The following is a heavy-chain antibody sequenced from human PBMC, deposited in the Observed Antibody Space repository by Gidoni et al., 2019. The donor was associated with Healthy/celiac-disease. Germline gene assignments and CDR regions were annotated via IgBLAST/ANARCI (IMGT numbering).Heavy chain of an antibody. CDR1: GGTFSSYA. V-gene: IGHV1-69*01. D-gene: IGHD2-15*01. Sequence: QVQLVQSGAEVKKPGSSVKVSCKASGGTFSSYAISWVRQAPGQGLEWMGGIIPSFGTANYGQKFQGRVTITADESTSTAYMELSSLRSEDTAVYYCARDYPYCSGGSCYSGVGWFDPWGQGTLVTVSS. J-gene: IGHJ5*02. CDR3: ARDYPYCSGGSCYSGVGWFDP. CDR2: IIPSFGTA.